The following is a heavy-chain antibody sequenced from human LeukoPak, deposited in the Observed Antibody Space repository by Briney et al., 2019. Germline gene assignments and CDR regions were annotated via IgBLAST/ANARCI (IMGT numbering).Heavy chain of an antibody. D-gene: IGHD6-13*01. Sequence: GASVKVSCKASGYTFTGYYMHWVRQAPGQGLEWMGGIIPIFGTANYAQKFQGRVTITADESTSTAYMELSSLRSEDTAVYYCAREMEQQQGMDYWGQGTLVTVSS. CDR2: IIPIFGTA. V-gene: IGHV1-69*13. CDR1: GYTFTGYY. CDR3: AREMEQQQGMDY. J-gene: IGHJ4*02.